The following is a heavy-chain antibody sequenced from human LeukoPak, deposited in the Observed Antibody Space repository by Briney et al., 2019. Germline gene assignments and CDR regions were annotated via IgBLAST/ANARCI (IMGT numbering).Heavy chain of an antibody. CDR1: GGTFRTYA. J-gene: IGHJ6*03. V-gene: IGHV1-69*06. D-gene: IGHD3-22*01. Sequence: SVKVSCKASGGTFRTYAISWVRQAPGQGLEWMGGIIPIFGTANYAQKFQGRVTITADKSTSTAYMELSSLRSEDTAVYYCARARFIDSSGDYYYYYYMDVWGKGTTVTVSS. CDR2: IIPIFGTA. CDR3: ARARFIDSSGDYYYYYYMDV.